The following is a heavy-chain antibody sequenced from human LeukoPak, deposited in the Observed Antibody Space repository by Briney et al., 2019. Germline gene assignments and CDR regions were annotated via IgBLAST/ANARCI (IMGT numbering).Heavy chain of an antibody. CDR2: INHSGST. Sequence: SETLSLTCAIYGGSLSGYYWSWIRQPPGKGLEWIGEINHSGSTNYNPSLKSRVTISVDTSKNQFSLKLSSVTAADTAVYYCARGVAVAGVDYWGQGTLVTVSS. D-gene: IGHD6-19*01. CDR3: ARGVAVAGVDY. CDR1: GGSLSGYY. V-gene: IGHV4-34*01. J-gene: IGHJ4*02.